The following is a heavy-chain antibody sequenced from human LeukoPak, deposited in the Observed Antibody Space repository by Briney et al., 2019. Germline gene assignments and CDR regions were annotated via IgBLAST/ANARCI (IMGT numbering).Heavy chain of an antibody. V-gene: IGHV4-34*01. CDR3: AXXVSYSSSSIDY. CDR1: GGSFSGYY. CDR2: INHSGST. J-gene: IGHJ4*02. D-gene: IGHD6-6*01. Sequence: SETLSLTCAVYGGSFSGYYWSWIRQPPGKGLEWIGEINHSGSTNYNPSLKSRVTISVDTSKNQFSLKLSSVTAADTAVYYCAXXVSYSSSSIDYWGQGTLVTVSS.